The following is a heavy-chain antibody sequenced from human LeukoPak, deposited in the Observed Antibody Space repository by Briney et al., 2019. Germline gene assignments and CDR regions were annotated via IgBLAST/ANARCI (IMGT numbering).Heavy chain of an antibody. J-gene: IGHJ6*02. CDR1: GFTFSSYA. V-gene: IGHV3-23*01. D-gene: IGHD2-2*01. CDR3: ARPASQFYYYHMDV. CDR2: IGGNGGST. Sequence: PGGSLRLSCAASGFTFSSYAMSWVRQAPGKGLEWVSGIGGNGGSTYYADSAKGRFTISRVNSKNTLYLLMDSLRADDTAVYYCARPASQFYYYHMDVWGQGTTVTVSS.